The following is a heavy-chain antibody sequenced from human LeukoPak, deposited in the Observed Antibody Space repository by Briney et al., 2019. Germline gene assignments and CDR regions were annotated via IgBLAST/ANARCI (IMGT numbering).Heavy chain of an antibody. CDR2: MNSNNGNA. V-gene: IGHV1-18*01. D-gene: IGHD3-16*01. CDR1: GYIFTNYG. CDR3: ARERQELRFVERWFDS. J-gene: IGHJ5*01. Sequence: GASVKVSCKTSGYIFTNYGITWVRQAPGQGLEWLGWMNSNNGNAQYAQKVQGRLTMTTDTSTSTVHMELRSLTSDDTAVYYCARERQELRFVERWFDSWGQGTLVTVSS.